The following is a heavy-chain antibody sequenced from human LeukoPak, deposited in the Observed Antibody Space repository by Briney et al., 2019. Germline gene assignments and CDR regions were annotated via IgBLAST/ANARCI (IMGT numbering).Heavy chain of an antibody. CDR3: VKFYSGYARTLFDY. J-gene: IGHJ4*02. CDR2: ISGSGSNT. CDR1: GFTFSKYV. D-gene: IGHD5-12*01. V-gene: IGHV3-23*01. Sequence: GGSLRLSCESSGFTFSKYVMSWVRQAPGKGLEWVSGISGSGSNTYYADSVRGRFTISRDNSKNTLSLQMNSLRAEDTAVCFCVKFYSGYARTLFDYWSQGTLVTVSS.